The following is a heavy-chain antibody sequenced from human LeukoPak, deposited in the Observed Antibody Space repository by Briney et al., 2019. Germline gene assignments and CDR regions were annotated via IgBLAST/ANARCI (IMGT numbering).Heavy chain of an antibody. CDR2: INHSGST. V-gene: IGHV4-34*01. D-gene: IGHD3-3*01. CDR1: GGSFSGYY. Sequence: SETLSLTCAVYGGSFSGYYWSWIRQPPGKGLEWIGEINHSGSTNYNPSLKSRVTISVDTSKNQFSLKLSSVTAADTAVYYCAGGRRTIFGVVIRGGGTNTFDYWGQGTLVTVSS. J-gene: IGHJ4*02. CDR3: AGGRRTIFGVVIRGGGTNTFDY.